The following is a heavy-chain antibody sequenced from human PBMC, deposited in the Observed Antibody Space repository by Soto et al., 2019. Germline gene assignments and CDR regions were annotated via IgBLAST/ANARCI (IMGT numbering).Heavy chain of an antibody. J-gene: IGHJ5*02. Sequence: PGGSLSPSSPASGSAFAHYGMHWVRQAPGKGLEWVTFISYDGTIKYYADSVKGRFTISRDNAKNSLYLQMNSLRAEDTAVYYCARFSGDRSRYYPASWGRGT. D-gene: IGHD3-22*01. CDR3: ARFSGDRSRYYPAS. CDR2: ISYDGTIK. CDR1: GSAFAHYG. V-gene: IGHV3-30*03.